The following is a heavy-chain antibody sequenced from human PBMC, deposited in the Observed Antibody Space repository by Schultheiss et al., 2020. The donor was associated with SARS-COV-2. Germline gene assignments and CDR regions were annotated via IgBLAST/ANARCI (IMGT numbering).Heavy chain of an antibody. CDR3: AKENYDFWSGYYLGYYYYGMDV. V-gene: IGHV3-66*01. J-gene: IGHJ6*02. CDR1: GFTVSSNY. Sequence: GGSLRLSCAASGFTVSSNYMSWVRQAPGKGLEWVSVIYSGGSTYYADSVKGRFTISRDNSKNTLYLQMNSLRAEDTAVYYCAKENYDFWSGYYLGYYYYGMDVWGQGTTVTVSS. D-gene: IGHD3-3*01. CDR2: IYSGGST.